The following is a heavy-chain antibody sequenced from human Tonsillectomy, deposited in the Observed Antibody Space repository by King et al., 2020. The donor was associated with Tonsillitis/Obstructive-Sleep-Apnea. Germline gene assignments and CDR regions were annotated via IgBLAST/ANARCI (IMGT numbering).Heavy chain of an antibody. CDR3: GRDGGVGEGDV. CDR1: RFTFSDSW. Sequence: VQLVESGGGLVQPGGSLRLSCAASRFTFSDSWMSWVRQAPGKGPEWVANIKQDGSEKYYVDSVRGRFTISRDNAKNSLYLQMNSLRAEDTAVYYCGRDGGVGEGDVWGKGTTVTVSS. J-gene: IGHJ6*04. CDR2: IKQDGSEK. D-gene: IGHD3-16*01. V-gene: IGHV3-7*01.